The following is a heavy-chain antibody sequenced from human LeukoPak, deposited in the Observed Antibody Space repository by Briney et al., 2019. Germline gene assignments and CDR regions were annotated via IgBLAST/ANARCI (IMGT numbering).Heavy chain of an antibody. CDR3: ARLLSGSRGHFGY. J-gene: IGHJ4*02. D-gene: IGHD1-26*01. CDR2: IYTSGST. V-gene: IGHV4-4*09. Sequence: KSSETLSLTCTVSGGSFTSYYWSWIRQPPGKGLEWIGYIYTSGSTNYNPSLKSRVTISVDTSKNQFSLKLSSVTAADTAVYYCARLLSGSRGHFGYWGQGTLVTVSS. CDR1: GGSFTSYY.